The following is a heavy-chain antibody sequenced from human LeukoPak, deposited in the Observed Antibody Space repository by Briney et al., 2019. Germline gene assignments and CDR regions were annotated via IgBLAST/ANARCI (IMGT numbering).Heavy chain of an antibody. V-gene: IGHV3-23*01. J-gene: IGHJ4*02. CDR1: GFTFSSYA. CDR3: AKLAHSSSPDIDY. Sequence: TGGSLRLSCAASGFTFSSYAMSWVRLAPGKGLEWVSTVSSNGGSTYYADSVKGRFTISRDNSKNTLYVQVNSLRAEDTGVYYCAKLAHSSSPDIDYWGQGTVVTVSS. D-gene: IGHD6-6*01. CDR2: VSSNGGST.